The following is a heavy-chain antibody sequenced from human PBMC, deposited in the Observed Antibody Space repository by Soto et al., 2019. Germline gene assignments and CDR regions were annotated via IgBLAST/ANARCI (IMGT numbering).Heavy chain of an antibody. D-gene: IGHD3-10*01. J-gene: IGHJ5*02. Sequence: PGGSLRLSCAASGLSFSNHWMTWVRQVSGKGLEWVANINQDGSDKYYAEPVKGRFTISRDNVKNSLSLQMNSLRVEDTAVYYCARSCRHTLDPWGQGALVTVSS. CDR1: GLSFSNHW. V-gene: IGHV3-7*01. CDR3: ARSCRHTLDP. CDR2: INQDGSDK.